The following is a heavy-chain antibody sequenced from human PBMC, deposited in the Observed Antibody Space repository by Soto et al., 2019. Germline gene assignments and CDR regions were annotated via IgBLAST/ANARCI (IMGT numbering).Heavy chain of an antibody. CDR2: INSDGRVS. J-gene: IGHJ6*03. Sequence: EVKLVESGGGLVQPGGSLRLSCAASGFTFSNYWMYWVRQAPGQGLVWVSRINSDGRVSRYADSVKGRLTISRDNVKNPLYLKMNSLRVEDTAVYYCARGDCVGGSCYSLAGSFYYYMDVWGKGTTVTVFS. CDR1: GFTFSNYW. CDR3: ARGDCVGGSCYSLAGSFYYYMDV. D-gene: IGHD2-15*01. V-gene: IGHV3-74*01.